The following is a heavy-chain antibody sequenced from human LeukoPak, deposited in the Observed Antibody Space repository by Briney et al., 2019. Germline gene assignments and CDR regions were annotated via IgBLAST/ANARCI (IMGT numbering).Heavy chain of an antibody. J-gene: IGHJ4*02. CDR1: GFTFSSYA. D-gene: IGHD3-16*01. Sequence: GGSLRLSCAPSGFTFSSYAMSWVRQAPGKGLEWVANIKQDGSEKYYVDSVKGRFTISRDNAKNSLYLQMNSLRAEDTAVYYCARDTVSNAFDYWGQGTLVTVSS. V-gene: IGHV3-7*05. CDR3: ARDTVSNAFDY. CDR2: IKQDGSEK.